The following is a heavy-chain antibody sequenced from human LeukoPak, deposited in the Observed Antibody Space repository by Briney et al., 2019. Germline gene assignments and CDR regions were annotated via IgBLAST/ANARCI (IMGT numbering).Heavy chain of an antibody. V-gene: IGHV3-30*04. CDR2: ISYDGSNK. CDR1: GFTFSSYA. D-gene: IGHD6-19*01. Sequence: PGGSLRLSCAASGFTFSSYAMSWVRQAPGKGLEWVALISYDGSNKYYADSVKGRFTISRDNSKNTLYLQMNSLRAEDTAVYYCARLKAVAGMNLPTDYWGQGTLVTVSS. J-gene: IGHJ4*02. CDR3: ARLKAVAGMNLPTDY.